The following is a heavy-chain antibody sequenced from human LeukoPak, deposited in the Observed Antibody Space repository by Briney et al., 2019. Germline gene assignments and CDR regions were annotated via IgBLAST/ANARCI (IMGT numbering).Heavy chain of an antibody. CDR3: GTPAYCGGDCYLDSDAFDI. D-gene: IGHD2-21*02. CDR2: IILSFGTA. V-gene: IGHV1-69*05. Sequence: SVKVSCKASGGTFSSYAISWVRQAPGQGLEWVGGIILSFGTANYAQKFQGRVTITTDESPRTAYMDLNSLMYDHTAVYYCGTPAYCGGDCYLDSDAFDIWGQGTMVSVSS. CDR1: GGTFSSYA. J-gene: IGHJ3*02.